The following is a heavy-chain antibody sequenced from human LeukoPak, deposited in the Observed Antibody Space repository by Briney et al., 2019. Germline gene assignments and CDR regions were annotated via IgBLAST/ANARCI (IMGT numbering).Heavy chain of an antibody. D-gene: IGHD4-17*01. CDR2: MNPNSGNT. V-gene: IGHV1-8*01. J-gene: IGHJ4*02. Sequence: ASAKVSCKASGYTFTSYDINWVRQATGQGLEWMGWMNPNSGNTGYAQKFQGRVTMTRNTSISIAYMELSSLRSEDTAVYYCARRTTVTTKKLDYWGQGTLVTVSS. CDR1: GYTFTSYD. CDR3: ARRTTVTTKKLDY.